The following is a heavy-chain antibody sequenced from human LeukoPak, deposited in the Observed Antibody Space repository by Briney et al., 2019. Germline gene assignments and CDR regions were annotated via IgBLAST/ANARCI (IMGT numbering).Heavy chain of an antibody. V-gene: IGHV1-3*01. J-gene: IGHJ4*02. CDR1: EYTFTAYA. CDR3: ARARIAVAGPFDY. D-gene: IGHD6-19*01. Sequence: ASVKVSCKASEYTFTAYAVYWVRHVPGQRLEWMGWINAGNGYTKYSQKFQGRVTITRDTSASTTYMELSSLRSEDTAVYYCARARIAVAGPFDYWGQGTLVTVSS. CDR2: INAGNGYT.